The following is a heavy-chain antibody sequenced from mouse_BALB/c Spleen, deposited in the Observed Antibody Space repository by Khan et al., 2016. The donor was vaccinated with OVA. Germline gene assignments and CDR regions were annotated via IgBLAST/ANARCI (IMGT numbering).Heavy chain of an antibody. CDR1: GYSFTGYF. CDR3: TRIYRSDFDY. D-gene: IGHD1-1*01. CDR2: INPHIGET. J-gene: IGHJ2*01. Sequence: EVQLQQSGPELVRPGASVKISCKASGYSFTGYFMNWVMQSHGKSLEWIGRINPHIGETFYNPRFKAQATLTVVESSSTAHMELRSLASEDSAVYYCTRIYRSDFDYWGQGTTLTVSS. V-gene: IGHV1-20*02.